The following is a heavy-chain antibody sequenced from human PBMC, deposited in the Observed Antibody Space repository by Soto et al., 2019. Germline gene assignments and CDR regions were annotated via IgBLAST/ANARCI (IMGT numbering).Heavy chain of an antibody. D-gene: IGHD3-16*01. CDR1: GYSFTRYG. J-gene: IGHJ6*02. V-gene: IGHV1-18*01. Sequence: ASVKVSCKASGYSFTRYGIAWARQAPGQGLEWMGWINTYNGNTNCAQNLQGRVTLTTDTSTSTAYMELTSLRSNDTAIYYCAMVDVYVTPSPQDVWGQGTTVTVSS. CDR3: AMVDVYVTPSPQDV. CDR2: INTYNGNT.